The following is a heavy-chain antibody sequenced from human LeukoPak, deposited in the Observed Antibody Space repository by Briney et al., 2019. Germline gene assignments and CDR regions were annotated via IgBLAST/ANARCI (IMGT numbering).Heavy chain of an antibody. CDR3: ASVRIFGSGMDV. CDR1: GFTVNSYY. CDR2: IYSGGGT. J-gene: IGHJ6*02. Sequence: GGSLRLSCTVSGFTVNSYYMNWVRQAPGKGLEWVSVIYSGGGTYYADSVKGRFSISRHISKNTLYLQMHSLRAEDMAVYYCASVRIFGSGMDVWGQGTTVTVSS. V-gene: IGHV3-53*04. D-gene: IGHD3-3*01.